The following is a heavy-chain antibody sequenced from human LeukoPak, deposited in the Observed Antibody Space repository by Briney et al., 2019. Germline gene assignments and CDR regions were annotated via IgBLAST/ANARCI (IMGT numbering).Heavy chain of an antibody. CDR2: INWNGGST. V-gene: IGHV3-20*04. D-gene: IGHD2-15*01. CDR3: ARKGGYCSGGSCVYYMDV. Sequence: PGGSLRLSCAASGFTFDDYGMSWVRQAPGKGLEWVSGINWNGGSTGYADSVRGRFTISRDNAKNSLYLQMNSLRAEDTALYYCARKGGYCSGGSCVYYMDVWGKGTTVTVSS. CDR1: GFTFDDYG. J-gene: IGHJ6*03.